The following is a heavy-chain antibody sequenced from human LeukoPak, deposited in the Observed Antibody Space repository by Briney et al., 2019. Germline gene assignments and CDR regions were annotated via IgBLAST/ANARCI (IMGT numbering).Heavy chain of an antibody. CDR2: ISRDGGRT. J-gene: IGHJ4*02. CDR1: GFTFDDYG. V-gene: IGHV3-20*04. D-gene: IGHD3-3*01. CDR3: VKDSNYDFWSGYYKGFDN. Sequence: GGSLRLSCAASGFTSGFTFDDYGMNWVRQVPGKGLEWVSGISRDGGRTGYADSVQGRFTISRDNSRNSLHLQMNSLRVEDTAFYYCVKDSNYDFWSGYYKGFDNWGQGTLVAVSS.